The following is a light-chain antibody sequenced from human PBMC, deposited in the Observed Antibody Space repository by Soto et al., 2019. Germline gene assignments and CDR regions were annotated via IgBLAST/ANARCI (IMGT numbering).Light chain of an antibody. CDR1: SSDVGGYDY. Sequence: QSVLTQPRSVSGSPGQSVTISCTGTSSDVGGYDYVSWYQQHPGKAPKLMIYDVSKRPSGVPDRFSGSKSGNTASLTISGFQAEDEADYYCCSYAGIYTPFGGGTKVTVL. V-gene: IGLV2-11*01. J-gene: IGLJ2*01. CDR2: DVS. CDR3: CSYAGIYTP.